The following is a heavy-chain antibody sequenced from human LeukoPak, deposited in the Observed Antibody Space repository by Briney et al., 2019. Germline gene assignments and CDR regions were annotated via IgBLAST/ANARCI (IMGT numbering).Heavy chain of an antibody. J-gene: IGHJ6*02. D-gene: IGHD1-1*01. CDR3: AREGYRDYYYGMDV. CDR2: ISYDGSNK. CDR1: GFIFSTFG. V-gene: IGHV3-33*01. Sequence: GGSLRLSCAASGFIFSTFGMHWVRQAPGKGLEWVAVISYDGSNKLYADSVKGRFTISRDNSKNTLYLQINSLRAGDTAVYYCAREGYRDYYYGMDVWGQGTTVTVSS.